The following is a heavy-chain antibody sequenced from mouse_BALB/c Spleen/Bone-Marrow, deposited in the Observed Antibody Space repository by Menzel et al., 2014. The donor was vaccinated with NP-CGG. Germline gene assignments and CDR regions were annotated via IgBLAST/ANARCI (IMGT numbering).Heavy chain of an antibody. D-gene: IGHD1-1*01. CDR1: GFTFSDYY. V-gene: IGHV5-4*02. CDR2: ISDGGSYT. CDR3: ANYYGSTWFAY. J-gene: IGHJ3*01. Sequence: EVMLVESGGGLVKPGGSLKLSCAASGFTFSDYYMYWVRQTPEKRLEWVATISDGGSYTYYPGSVKGRFTISRDNAKNNLYLQMSSLKSEDTAMYYCANYYGSTWFAYWGQGTPVTVSA.